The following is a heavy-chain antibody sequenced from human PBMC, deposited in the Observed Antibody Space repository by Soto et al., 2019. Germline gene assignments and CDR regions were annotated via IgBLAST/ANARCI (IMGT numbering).Heavy chain of an antibody. J-gene: IGHJ4*02. CDR3: TRDAWFPYLSFY. CDR1: VFSFSVYG. V-gene: IGHV3-48*03. D-gene: IGHD3-10*01. CDR2: ISSSGSTA. Sequence: GRSLRLSCETSVFSFSVYGMHWVRQAPGKWLEWISYISSSGSTAYYASSVEGLFTISRDNANNSVYLQMDSLRAEDTALYYCTRDAWFPYLSFYWGQGALVTVTS.